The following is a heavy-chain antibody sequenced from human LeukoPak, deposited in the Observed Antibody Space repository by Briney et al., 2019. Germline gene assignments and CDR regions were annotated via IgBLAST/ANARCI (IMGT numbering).Heavy chain of an antibody. CDR1: PGTFSVDY. CDR3: ARIMVNCCHPDGFVH. J-gene: IGHJ1*01. Sequence: PSETLSHTPVPYPGTFSVDYWMWSTQPPGKGLEWIGEINHSGSTNYNPSLKSRVTISVDTSKNQFSLKLSSVTAADTAVYYCARIMVNCCHPDGFVHGGGGTVASVSS. D-gene: IGHD2-8*01. V-gene: IGHV4-34*01. CDR2: INHSGST.